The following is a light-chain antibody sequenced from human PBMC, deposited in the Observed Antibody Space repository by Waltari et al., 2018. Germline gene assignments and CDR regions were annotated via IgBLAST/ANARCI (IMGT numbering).Light chain of an antibody. CDR2: GKN. CDR3: SSRELSGHVV. Sequence: SSDLTQAPAVSVALGQTVRITCQGDILRTYYGNWCRQKPGQPPELVIYGKNNRPSGIPYRVSASSSGNTASLVITGAQAEDEADYYCSSRELSGHVVFGGGTRLTVL. J-gene: IGLJ2*01. CDR1: ILRTYY. V-gene: IGLV3-19*01.